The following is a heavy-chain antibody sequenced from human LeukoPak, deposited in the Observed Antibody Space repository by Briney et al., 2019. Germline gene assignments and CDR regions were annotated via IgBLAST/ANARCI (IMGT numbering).Heavy chain of an antibody. D-gene: IGHD3-10*01. CDR2: ISGTGDST. Sequence: GGSLRLSCAASGFSFSTYAMGWVRQAPGKGLEWVSSISGTGDSTYYADAVKGRFTISRDNSKNTLYLQMNSLRAEDTAVYYCARDSYYGLYGMDVWGQGTTVTVSS. CDR3: ARDSYYGLYGMDV. CDR1: GFSFSTYA. J-gene: IGHJ6*02. V-gene: IGHV3-23*01.